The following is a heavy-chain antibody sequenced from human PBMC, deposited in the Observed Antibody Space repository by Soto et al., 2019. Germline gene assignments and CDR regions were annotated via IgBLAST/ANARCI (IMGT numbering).Heavy chain of an antibody. D-gene: IGHD2-2*01. Sequence: QLQLQESGPGLVKPSETLSLTCTVSGGSISSSSSSWGGIRQPPGKGLAGLGIISSRGSTDYSPSLQCPVTISADASKNLFSLKLSSVTAADTAVYYCARTYVTDVVVVPASKDYMDVWGKGTTVTVSS. CDR3: ARTYVTDVVVVPASKDYMDV. J-gene: IGHJ6*03. V-gene: IGHV4-39*01. CDR1: GGSISSSSSS. CDR2: ISSRGST.